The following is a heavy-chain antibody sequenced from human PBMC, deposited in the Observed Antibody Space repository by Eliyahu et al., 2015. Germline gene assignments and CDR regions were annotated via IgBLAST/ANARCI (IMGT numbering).Heavy chain of an antibody. D-gene: IGHD3-22*01. V-gene: IGHV2-70*04. CDR1: GFSLSTSGMR. CDR2: IDWDDDK. J-gene: IGHJ4*02. CDR3: ARIRGLESSGGYYFDY. Sequence: QVTLKESGPALVKPTQTLXLTCTFSGFSLSTSGMRGXWIRQPPGKALEWLARIDWDDDKFYSTSLKTRLTISKDTSKNQVVLTMTNMDPVDTATYYCARIRGLESSGGYYFDYWGQGILVTVSS.